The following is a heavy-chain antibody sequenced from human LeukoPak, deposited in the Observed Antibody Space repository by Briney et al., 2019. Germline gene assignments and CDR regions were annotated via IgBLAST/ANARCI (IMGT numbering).Heavy chain of an antibody. CDR1: GFTFRSLW. V-gene: IGHV3-74*01. J-gene: IGHJ5*02. D-gene: IGHD2-2*01. Sequence: GGSLRLSCAASGFTFRSLWMHWVRQAPGKGLLWVSRVNSDGTSTTYADSVKGRFTISRDNAEKTVYLQMNSLRAEDTALYYCARTLGVASAFDPWGQGNLVTVSS. CDR2: VNSDGTST. CDR3: ARTLGVASAFDP.